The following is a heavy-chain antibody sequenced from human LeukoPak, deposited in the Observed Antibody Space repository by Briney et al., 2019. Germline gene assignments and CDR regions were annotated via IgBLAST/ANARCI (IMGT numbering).Heavy chain of an antibody. D-gene: IGHD3-10*01. CDR2: IYYSGST. CDR1: GGSISSYY. CDR3: ARGSGSPSFRFDY. Sequence: SGTLSLTCTVSGGSISSYYWSWIRQPPGKGLEWIGYIYYSGSTNYNPPLKSRVTLPPHKTKNQTSLKLSSVTAADTAVYYCARGSGSPSFRFDYWGQGTLVTVSS. J-gene: IGHJ4*02. V-gene: IGHV4-59*01.